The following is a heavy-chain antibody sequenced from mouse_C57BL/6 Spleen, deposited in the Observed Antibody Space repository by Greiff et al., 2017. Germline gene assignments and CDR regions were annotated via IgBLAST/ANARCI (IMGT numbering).Heavy chain of an antibody. CDR2: LYPGDGDT. V-gene: IGHV1-80*01. CDR3: ARGDGSSYLYAMDY. Sequence: VQLQQSGAELVKPGASVKISCTASGYAFSSYWMNWVKHRPGKGLEWIGQLYPGDGDTNYNGKFKGKATLTADKSSSTAYMQLSSLTSEDSAVYFCARGDGSSYLYAMDYWGQGTSVTVSS. D-gene: IGHD1-1*01. J-gene: IGHJ4*01. CDR1: GYAFSSYW.